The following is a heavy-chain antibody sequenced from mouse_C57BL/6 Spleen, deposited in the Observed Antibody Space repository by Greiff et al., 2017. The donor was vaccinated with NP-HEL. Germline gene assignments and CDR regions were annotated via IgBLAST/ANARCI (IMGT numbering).Heavy chain of an antibody. CDR1: GYSFTGYY. CDR3: AREGYYGNPRWYFDV. V-gene: IGHV1-42*01. J-gene: IGHJ1*03. CDR2: INPSTGGT. Sequence: EVQLQQSGPELVKPGASVKISCKASGYSFTGYYMNWVKQSPEKSLEWIGEINPSTGGTTYNQKFKAKATLTVDKSSSTAYMQLKSLTSEDSAVYYCAREGYYGNPRWYFDVWGTGTTVTVSS. D-gene: IGHD2-1*01.